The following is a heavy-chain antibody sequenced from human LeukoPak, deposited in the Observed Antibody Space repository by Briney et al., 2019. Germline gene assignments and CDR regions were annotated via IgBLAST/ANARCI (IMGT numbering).Heavy chain of an antibody. CDR1: GASISGYY. V-gene: IGHV4-34*01. CDR2: INHSGST. J-gene: IGHJ6*02. Sequence: SETLSLTCTVSGASISGYYWSWIRQPPGKGLEWIGEINHSGSTNYNPSLKSRVTISVDTSKNQFSLKLSSVTAADTAVYYCARSPLAAGRRVGYYYYGMDVWGQGTTVTVSS. CDR3: ARSPLAAGRRVGYYYYGMDV. D-gene: IGHD6-13*01.